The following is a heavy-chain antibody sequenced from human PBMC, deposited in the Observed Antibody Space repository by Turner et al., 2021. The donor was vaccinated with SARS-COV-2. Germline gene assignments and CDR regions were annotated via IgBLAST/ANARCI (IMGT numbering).Heavy chain of an antibody. J-gene: IGHJ5*02. Sequence: QVKLPESGPGLVKPSATLSLTCNVSGGSMTNYYWCWVRQPPGKGLEWIGHIFYSGSTTYNPAVKSRVTISMDTAKSQFSLRVTAVTAADTAVYHCARYGGGDSSHWLDPWGQGTLVTVSS. D-gene: IGHD5-18*01. CDR2: IFYSGST. CDR1: GGSMTNYY. V-gene: IGHV4-59*01. CDR3: ARYGGGDSSHWLDP.